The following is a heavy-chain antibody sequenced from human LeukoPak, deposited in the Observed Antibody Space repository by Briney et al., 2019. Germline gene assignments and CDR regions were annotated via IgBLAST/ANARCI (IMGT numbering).Heavy chain of an antibody. D-gene: IGHD2-21*01. CDR3: ARGRSLAYCGGDCYYTFDY. CDR2: IIPILGTA. CDR1: GGTFSSYA. Sequence: SVKVSCKASGGTFSSYAISWVRQAPGQGLEWMGGIIPILGTANYAQKFQGRVTITADESTSTAYMELSSLRSEDTAVYYCARGRSLAYCGGDCYYTFDYWGQGTLVTVSS. J-gene: IGHJ4*02. V-gene: IGHV1-69*13.